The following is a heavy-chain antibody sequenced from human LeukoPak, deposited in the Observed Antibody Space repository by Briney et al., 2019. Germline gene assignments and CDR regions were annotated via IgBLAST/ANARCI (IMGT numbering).Heavy chain of an antibody. Sequence: PGGSLRLSCAASGFIFSSYGMHWVRQAPGKGLEWVAFIRYDGSNTYYADSVKGRFTISRDNSKNTLYLQMNSLRGEDTAVYYCAKDATAVPGTVYMDVWGKGTTVTISS. CDR1: GFIFSSYG. CDR2: IRYDGSNT. CDR3: AKDATAVPGTVYMDV. D-gene: IGHD6-13*01. J-gene: IGHJ6*03. V-gene: IGHV3-30*02.